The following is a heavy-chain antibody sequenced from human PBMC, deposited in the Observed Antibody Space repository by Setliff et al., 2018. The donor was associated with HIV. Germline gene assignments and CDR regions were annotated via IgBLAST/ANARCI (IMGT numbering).Heavy chain of an antibody. V-gene: IGHV3-11*04. CDR3: AKTPSSGWYSLYLDY. J-gene: IGHJ4*02. Sequence: GGSLRLSCAASGFTFNDYYMSWIRQAPGKGLEWVSYISDSGRTKNYADSVKGRFTISRDNSKNTLYLQMNSLRAEDTAVYYCAKTPSSGWYSLYLDYWGQGTLVTVSS. CDR2: ISDSGRTK. CDR1: GFTFNDYY. D-gene: IGHD6-19*01.